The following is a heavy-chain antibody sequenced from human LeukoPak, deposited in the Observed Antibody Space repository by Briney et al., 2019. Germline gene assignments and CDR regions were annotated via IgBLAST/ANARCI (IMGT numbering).Heavy chain of an antibody. CDR2: MHYSVDT. CDR1: GDSVATTRYY. J-gene: IGHJ5*02. CDR3: AMGSGWFDP. Sequence: SETLSLTCTVSGDSVATTRYYWAWIRQPPGKGLEWIGSMHYSVDTYSNPSLRSRGTISVDTSKNQFSLNLSSVTAADTAVYYCAMGSGWFDPWGQGTLVTVSS. D-gene: IGHD1-26*01. V-gene: IGHV4-39*01.